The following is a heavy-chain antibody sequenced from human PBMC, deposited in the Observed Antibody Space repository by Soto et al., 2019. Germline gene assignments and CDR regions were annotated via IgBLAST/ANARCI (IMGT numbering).Heavy chain of an antibody. CDR2: ISYDGSNK. Sequence: GGSLRLSCAASGISFSDYGMYWVRQAPGKGLEWVALISYDGSNKYYADSVKGRFTISRDNSKNTLYLQMNSLRAEDTAVYYCAKDWGYCSGGSCLGLDHWGQGTLVTVSS. CDR1: GISFSDYG. CDR3: AKDWGYCSGGSCLGLDH. D-gene: IGHD2-15*01. V-gene: IGHV3-30*18. J-gene: IGHJ4*02.